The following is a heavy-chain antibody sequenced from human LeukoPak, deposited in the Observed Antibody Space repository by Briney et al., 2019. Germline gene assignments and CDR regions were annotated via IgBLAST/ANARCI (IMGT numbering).Heavy chain of an antibody. CDR1: GFTFSTYG. CDR3: SKDWGEYYYGSGSYYNSDGY. J-gene: IGHJ4*02. Sequence: PGRSLRLSCEASGFTFSTYGMHWVRQAPGRGLEWVAVISNDGYTQYYADSVEGRFTISRDNSKNALFLQMNSLRAEDTAVYYCSKDWGEYYYGSGSYYNSDGYWGQGTLVTVSS. D-gene: IGHD3-10*01. V-gene: IGHV3-30*18. CDR2: ISNDGYTQ.